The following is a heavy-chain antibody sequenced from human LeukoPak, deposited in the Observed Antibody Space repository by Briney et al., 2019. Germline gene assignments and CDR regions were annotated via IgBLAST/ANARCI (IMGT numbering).Heavy chain of an antibody. CDR1: GYAFTGYY. D-gene: IGHD4-17*01. V-gene: IGHV1-18*04. CDR2: ISAYNGNT. J-gene: IGHJ4*02. CDR3: ARDTDYGDYYFDY. Sequence: ASVKVSCKASGYAFTGYYMHWVRQAPGQGLEWMGWISAYNGNTNYAQKLQGRVTMTTDTSTSTAYMELRSLRSDDTAVYYCARDTDYGDYYFDYWGQGTLVTVSS.